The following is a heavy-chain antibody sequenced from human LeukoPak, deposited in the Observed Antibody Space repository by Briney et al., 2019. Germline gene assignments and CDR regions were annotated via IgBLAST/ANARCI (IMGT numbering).Heavy chain of an antibody. CDR2: IIPIFGTA. Sequence: SVKVSCKASGGTFSSYAISWVRQAPGQGLEWMGGIIPIFGTANYAQKFQGRVTITTDESTSTAYMELSSLRSEDAAVYYCARGTARVRNQYFDLWGRGTLVTVSS. D-gene: IGHD1-14*01. CDR1: GGTFSSYA. J-gene: IGHJ2*01. V-gene: IGHV1-69*05. CDR3: ARGTARVRNQYFDL.